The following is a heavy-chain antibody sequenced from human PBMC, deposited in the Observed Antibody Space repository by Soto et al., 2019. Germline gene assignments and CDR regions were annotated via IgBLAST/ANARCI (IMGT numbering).Heavy chain of an antibody. V-gene: IGHV4-31*03. D-gene: IGHD3-22*01. CDR1: GGSITAGGYY. J-gene: IGHJ4*02. Sequence: QVQLQESGPGLVKPSQTLSLTCTVSGGSITAGGYYWSWIRQHPGKGLEWIGYIANSGNTYYNPSLKSRVSISVDASKNQFSLKVSSVTASDAAVYHCARTKYYYDSSGYEREYYFDYWGQGTLVTVSS. CDR2: IANSGNT. CDR3: ARTKYYYDSSGYEREYYFDY.